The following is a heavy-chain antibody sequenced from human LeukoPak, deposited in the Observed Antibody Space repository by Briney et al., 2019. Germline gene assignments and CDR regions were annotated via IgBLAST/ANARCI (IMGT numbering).Heavy chain of an antibody. J-gene: IGHJ3*02. CDR2: ISGGGGTT. D-gene: IGHD3-22*01. V-gene: IGHV3-23*01. CDR1: GFTFSSYA. Sequence: GGSLRLSCAASGFTFSSYAMNWVRQAPGKGLEWVSDISGGGGTTYYADSVKGRFTISRDNSKNTLYLQMNSLRAEDTAIYYCAKAVGSSGYFSRDAFDIWGQGTMVTVSS. CDR3: AKAVGSSGYFSRDAFDI.